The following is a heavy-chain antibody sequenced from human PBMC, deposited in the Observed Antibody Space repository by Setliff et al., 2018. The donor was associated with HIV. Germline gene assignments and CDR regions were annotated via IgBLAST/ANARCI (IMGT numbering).Heavy chain of an antibody. J-gene: IGHJ3*01. D-gene: IGHD3-9*01. CDR3: AKISPRGYSDITTGRLTDPFDV. CDR2: IYWTGRT. CDR1: DSAMDSYY. V-gene: IGHV4-59*12. Sequence: SETLSLTCTVSDSAMDSYYWSWVRQSPGRGLEYIGYIYWTGRTDYNPSLKSRVTISLDTSGNQFSLKLNSVTGADTAVYYCAKISPRGYSDITTGRLTDPFDVWGPGTMVT.